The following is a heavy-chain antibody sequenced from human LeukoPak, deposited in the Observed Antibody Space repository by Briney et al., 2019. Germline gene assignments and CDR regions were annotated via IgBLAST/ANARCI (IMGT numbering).Heavy chain of an antibody. V-gene: IGHV4-61*02. CDR2: IYTSGST. CDR1: GGSISSGSYY. J-gene: IGHJ5*02. CDR3: ARDIDFWSGYYTGWFDP. Sequence: SQTLSLTCTVSGGSISSGSYYWSWIRQPAGKGLEWIGRIYTSGSTNYNPSLKSRVTISVDTSKNQFSLKLSSVTAADTAVYYCARDIDFWSGYYTGWFDPWGQGTLVTVSS. D-gene: IGHD3-3*01.